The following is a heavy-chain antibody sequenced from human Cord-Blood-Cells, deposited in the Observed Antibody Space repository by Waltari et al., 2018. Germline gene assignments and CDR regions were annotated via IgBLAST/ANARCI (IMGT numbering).Heavy chain of an antibody. CDR1: GYTLTELS. Sequence: QVQLVQSGAEVKKPGASVKVSCKVSGYTLTELSMNWLRLAPGKGLEWMGGFDPKDGETIHAQKFQGRVTMTEDTSTDTAYMELSSMRSEYTAVYYCATDCSGGSCYDAFDICGQGTMVTVSS. D-gene: IGHD2-15*01. CDR3: ATDCSGGSCYDAFDI. CDR2: FDPKDGET. J-gene: IGHJ3*02. V-gene: IGHV1-24*01.